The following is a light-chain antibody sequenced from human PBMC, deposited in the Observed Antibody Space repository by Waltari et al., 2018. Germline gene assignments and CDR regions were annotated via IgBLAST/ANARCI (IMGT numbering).Light chain of an antibody. CDR3: QSIDASGVYYV. CDR1: ALPKQY. CDR2: NDR. V-gene: IGLV3-25*03. Sequence: SYVLTQPPSLSVSPGQTARITCSGDALPKQYGIWYQPKPGQAPVMIIYNDRERPSAIPDRFSGSSSGTTVTLIISGVRAEDEADYYCQSIDASGVYYVFGGGTKLTVL. J-gene: IGLJ1*01.